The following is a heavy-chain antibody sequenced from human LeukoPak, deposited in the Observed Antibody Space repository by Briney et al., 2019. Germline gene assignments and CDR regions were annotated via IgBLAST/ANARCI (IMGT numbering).Heavy chain of an antibody. Sequence: PSETLSLTCTVSGGSISSSSYYWGWIRQPPGKGLEWIGSIYYSGSTYYNPSLKSRVTISVDTSKNQFSLKLSSLTAADTAVYYCATVGGGVSGATSDYWGQGTLVTVSS. CDR1: GGSISSSSYY. D-gene: IGHD1-26*01. V-gene: IGHV4-39*07. CDR2: IYYSGST. J-gene: IGHJ4*02. CDR3: ATVGGGVSGATSDY.